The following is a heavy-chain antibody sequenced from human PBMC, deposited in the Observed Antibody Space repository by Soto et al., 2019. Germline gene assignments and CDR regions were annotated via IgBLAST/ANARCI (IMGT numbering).Heavy chain of an antibody. CDR3: ARITTVTKSPDY. J-gene: IGHJ4*02. CDR1: GFTFSSYA. CDR2: ISYDGSNK. Sequence: RLSCAASGFTFSSYAMDWVRQAPGKGLEWVAVISYDGSNKYYADSVKGRFTISRDNSKNTLYLQMNSLRAEDTAVYYCARITTVTKSPDYWGQGTLVTVSS. D-gene: IGHD4-4*01. V-gene: IGHV3-30-3*01.